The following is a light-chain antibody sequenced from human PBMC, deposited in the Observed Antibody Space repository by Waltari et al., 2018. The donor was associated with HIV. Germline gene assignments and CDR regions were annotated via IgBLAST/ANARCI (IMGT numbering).Light chain of an antibody. CDR3: QQRSNWHPVFT. J-gene: IGKJ3*01. CDR2: DAS. CDR1: QSVSSY. Sequence: EIVLTQSPATLSLSPGERATLSCRASQSVSSYLAWYQQKPGQAPRLLIYDASNRATGIPARFSGSGPGTDFTLTISSLEPEDFAVYYCQQRSNWHPVFTFGPGTKVDIK. V-gene: IGKV3D-11*02.